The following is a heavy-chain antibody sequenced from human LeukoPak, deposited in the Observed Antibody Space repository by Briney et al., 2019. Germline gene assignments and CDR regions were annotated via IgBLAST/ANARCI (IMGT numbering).Heavy chain of an antibody. D-gene: IGHD2-2*02. CDR3: AGGFCSNTTCYTLDY. CDR2: IYPGDSDT. Sequence: GESLKISCKGSGYSFTSYWIGWVRQMPGKGLEWMGIIYPGDSDTRYSPSFQGQVTISADKSISTAYLQWSSLKASDTAMYYCAGGFCSNTTCYTLDYWGQGTLVTVSS. V-gene: IGHV5-51*01. J-gene: IGHJ4*02. CDR1: GYSFTSYW.